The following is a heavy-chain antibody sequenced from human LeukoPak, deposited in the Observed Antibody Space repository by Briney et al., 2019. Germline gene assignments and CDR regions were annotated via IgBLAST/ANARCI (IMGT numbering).Heavy chain of an antibody. Sequence: GGSLRLSCAASGFRFSDYYMSWIRQAPGKGLEWISYITSSSSYTIYADSVKGRFTISRDNAKKSLYLQMNSLRAEDTAVYYCARDEWVTSSYHYHGMDVWGQGTTVTVSS. D-gene: IGHD2-8*01. CDR1: GFRFSDYY. CDR2: ITSSSSYT. J-gene: IGHJ6*02. V-gene: IGHV3-11*05. CDR3: ARDEWVTSSYHYHGMDV.